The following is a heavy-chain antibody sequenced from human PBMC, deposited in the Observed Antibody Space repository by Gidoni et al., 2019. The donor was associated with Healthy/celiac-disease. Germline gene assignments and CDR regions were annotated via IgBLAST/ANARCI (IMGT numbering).Heavy chain of an antibody. CDR3: AKSISPTMVRGVATYYYYGMDV. Sequence: EVQLLESGGGLVQPGGSLRLSCAASGFTFSSYAMSWVCQAPGKGLEWVSAISGSGGSTYYADSVKGRFTISRDNSKNTLYLQMNSLRAEDTAVYYCAKSISPTMVRGVATYYYYGMDVWGQGTTVTVSS. V-gene: IGHV3-23*01. J-gene: IGHJ6*02. D-gene: IGHD3-10*01. CDR1: GFTFSSYA. CDR2: ISGSGGST.